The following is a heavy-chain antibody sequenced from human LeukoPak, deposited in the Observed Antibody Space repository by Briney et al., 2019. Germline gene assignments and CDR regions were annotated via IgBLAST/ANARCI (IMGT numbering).Heavy chain of an antibody. Sequence: GGSLSLSCAASGFTFSSYAMHWVRQAPGKGLEWVAVISYDGSNKYYADSVKGRFTISRDNSKNTLYLQMNSLRAEDTAVYYCARPPRGYDSGDYWGQGTLVTVSS. CDR2: ISYDGSNK. D-gene: IGHD5-12*01. V-gene: IGHV3-30*04. CDR3: ARPPRGYDSGDY. CDR1: GFTFSSYA. J-gene: IGHJ4*02.